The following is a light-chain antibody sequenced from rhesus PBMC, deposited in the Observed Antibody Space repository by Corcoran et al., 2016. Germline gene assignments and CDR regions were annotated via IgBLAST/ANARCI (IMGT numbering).Light chain of an antibody. J-gene: IGKJ4*01. CDR2: AAS. V-gene: IGKV1-25*01. CDR3: QQHNNHPLT. CDR1: QDISTY. Sequence: DIQMTQSPSSLSASVGDRVTITCRASQDISTYLAWYQQRPGKDPKILIYAASTLQSGVPSRFSCSGSWTDFTLTINSLQTEDFATYFCQQHNNHPLTFGGGTKVELK.